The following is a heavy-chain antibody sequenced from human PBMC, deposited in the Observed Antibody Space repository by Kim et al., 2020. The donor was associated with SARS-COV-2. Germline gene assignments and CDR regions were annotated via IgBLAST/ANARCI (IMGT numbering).Heavy chain of an antibody. V-gene: IGHV3-13*01. Sequence: GGSLRLSCAASGFTFSSYDMHWVRQATGKGLEWVSTISTAGDTYYPGSVKGRFTISRENAKNSLYRQMNSLRAGDTAVYYCARVRYSSGWPSYWYFDLWGRGTLVTVSS. CDR2: ISTAGDT. D-gene: IGHD6-19*01. J-gene: IGHJ2*01. CDR3: ARVRYSSGWPSYWYFDL. CDR1: GFTFSSYD.